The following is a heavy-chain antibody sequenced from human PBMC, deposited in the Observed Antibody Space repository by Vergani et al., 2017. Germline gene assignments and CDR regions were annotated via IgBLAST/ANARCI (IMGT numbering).Heavy chain of an antibody. V-gene: IGHV3-23*04. J-gene: IGHJ4*02. CDR2: ISGSGGST. D-gene: IGHD3-10*01. CDR3: AKPLDGSGSPGDY. Sequence: VQLVESGGGLVKPGGSLRLSCAASGFTFSDYYMSWVRQAPGKGLEWVSAISGSGGSTYYADSVKGRFTISRDNSKNTLYLQMNSLRAEDTAVYYCAKPLDGSGSPGDYWGQGTLVTVSS. CDR1: GFTFSDYY.